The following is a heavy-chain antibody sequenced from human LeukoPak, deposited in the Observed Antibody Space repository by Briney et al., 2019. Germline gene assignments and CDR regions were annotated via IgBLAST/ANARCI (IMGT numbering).Heavy chain of an antibody. J-gene: IGHJ4*02. V-gene: IGHV3-30-3*01. CDR3: ARDTAPLVDFWSGAFDY. CDR1: GFTFSSYA. CDR2: IPDDGSNK. D-gene: IGHD3-3*01. Sequence: QPGGSLRLSCAASGFTFSSYAMHWVRQAPGKGLEWVAVIPDDGSNKYYADSVKGRFTISRDNSKNTLYLQMNSLRAEDTAVYYCARDTAPLVDFWSGAFDYWGQGTLVTVSS.